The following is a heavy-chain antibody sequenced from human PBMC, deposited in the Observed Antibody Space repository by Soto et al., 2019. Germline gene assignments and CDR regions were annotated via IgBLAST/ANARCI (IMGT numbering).Heavy chain of an antibody. CDR3: ARHRSGSYPFDY. CDR1: GYSFTTYL. D-gene: IGHD1-26*01. CDR2: IDPSDSYT. Sequence: EVQLVQSGAEVKKPGESLRISCKGSGYSFTTYLISWVRQMPGKGLEWMGRIDPSDSYTNYSPSFQGHVTISTDKSISTAYLQWSSLRASDTATYYCARHRSGSYPFDYWGQGTLVTVSS. J-gene: IGHJ4*02. V-gene: IGHV5-10-1*03.